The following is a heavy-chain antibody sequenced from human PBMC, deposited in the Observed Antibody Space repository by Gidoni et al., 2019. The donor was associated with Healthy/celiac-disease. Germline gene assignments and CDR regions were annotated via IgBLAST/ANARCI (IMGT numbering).Heavy chain of an antibody. CDR1: GFTFSSSA. Sequence: EVQLVESGGGLVQPGGSLRLPCAASGFTFSSSAMSWVRQAPGKGLEWVSAISGSGGSTYYADSVKGRFTISRDNSKNTLYLQMNSLRAEDTAVYYCAKSRGDEGSGSYYTQYYYYGMDVWGQGTTVTVSS. CDR2: ISGSGGST. J-gene: IGHJ6*02. D-gene: IGHD3-10*01. V-gene: IGHV3-23*04. CDR3: AKSRGDEGSGSYYTQYYYYGMDV.